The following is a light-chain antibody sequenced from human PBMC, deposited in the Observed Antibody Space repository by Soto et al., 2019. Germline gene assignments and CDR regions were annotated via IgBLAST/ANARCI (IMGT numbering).Light chain of an antibody. V-gene: IGKV2-28*01. J-gene: IGKJ2*01. CDR3: MQALQTPYT. Sequence: EIVMTQSPLSLPVTPGEPASISCRSSQSLLHTNGDNFFDWYLQKPGQSPQLLIYLGSNRASGVPDRFSGSESGTDFTLKISRVEAEDVGVYYCMQALQTPYTFGQGTKLEIK. CDR2: LGS. CDR1: QSLLHTNGDNF.